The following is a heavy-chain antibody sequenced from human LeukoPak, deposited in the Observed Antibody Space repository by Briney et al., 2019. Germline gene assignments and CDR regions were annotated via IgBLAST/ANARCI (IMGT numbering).Heavy chain of an antibody. CDR3: ARDTLYSSSWYSDY. V-gene: IGHV3-20*04. J-gene: IGHJ4*02. D-gene: IGHD6-13*01. CDR2: INWNGGST. CDR1: GFTFSNYG. Sequence: GGSLRLSCAASGFTFSNYGMSWVRQAPGKGLEWVSGINWNGGSTGYADSVKGRFTISRDNAKNSLYLQMNSLRAEDTALYYCARDTLYSSSWYSDYWGQGTLVTVSS.